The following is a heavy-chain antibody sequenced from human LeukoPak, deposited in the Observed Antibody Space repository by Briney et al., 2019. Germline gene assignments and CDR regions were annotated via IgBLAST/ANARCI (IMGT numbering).Heavy chain of an antibody. CDR3: ASGSHSSGYYYDTDAFDI. D-gene: IGHD3-22*01. CDR2: ISAYNGNT. CDR1: GDTFTSYG. J-gene: IGHJ3*02. Sequence: ASVKVACKASGDTFTSYGISWVRQAPGQGLEWMGWISAYNGNTNYAQKLQGRVTMTTDTSTSTAYMELRSLRSDDTAVYYCASGSHSSGYYYDTDAFDIWGQGTMVTVSS. V-gene: IGHV1-18*01.